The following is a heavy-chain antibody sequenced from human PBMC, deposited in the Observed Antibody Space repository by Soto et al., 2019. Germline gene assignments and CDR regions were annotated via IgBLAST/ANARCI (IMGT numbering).Heavy chain of an antibody. CDR3: ASDTPPGGFLEWSQAKYYYDYGTDV. CDR2: ISAYNGNT. V-gene: IGHV1-18*04. D-gene: IGHD3-3*01. Sequence: ASVKVSCKASGYTFTSYGISWVRQAPGQGLEWMGWISAYNGNTNYAQKLQGRVTMTTDTSTSTAYMELRRLRSDETAVYYCASDTPPGGFLEWSQAKYYYDYGTDVWRQGNRVPVSS. J-gene: IGHJ6*02. CDR1: GYTFTSYG.